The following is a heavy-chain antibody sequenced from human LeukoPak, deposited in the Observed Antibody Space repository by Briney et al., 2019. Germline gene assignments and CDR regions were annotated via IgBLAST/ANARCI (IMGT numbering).Heavy chain of an antibody. D-gene: IGHD3-22*01. CDR3: ARVGDYYDSK. CDR2: ISWDGGST. CDR1: GFTFDDYA. V-gene: IGHV3-43D*03. Sequence: GGSLRLSCAASGFTFDDYAMHWVRQAPGKGLEWVSLISWDGGSTYYADSVKGRFTISRDNAKNSLYLQMNSLRAEDTAVYYCARVGDYYDSKWGQGTMVTVSS. J-gene: IGHJ3*01.